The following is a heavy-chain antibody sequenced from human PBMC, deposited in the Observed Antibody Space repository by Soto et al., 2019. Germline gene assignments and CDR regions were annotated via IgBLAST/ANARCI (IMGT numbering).Heavy chain of an antibody. CDR2: IIPIFGTA. D-gene: IGHD6-19*01. Sequence: QVQLVQSGAEVKKPGSSVKVSCKASGGTFSSYAISWVRQAPGQGLEWMGGIIPIFGTANYAQKFQGRVTITADESTSTAYMELSSLGSEDTAVYYCARGIAVAGANSHDYYYGMDVWGQGTTVTVSS. J-gene: IGHJ6*02. V-gene: IGHV1-69*12. CDR3: ARGIAVAGANSHDYYYGMDV. CDR1: GGTFSSYA.